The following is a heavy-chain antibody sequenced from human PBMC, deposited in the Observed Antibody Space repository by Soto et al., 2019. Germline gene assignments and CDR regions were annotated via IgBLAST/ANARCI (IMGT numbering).Heavy chain of an antibody. Sequence: ASVKVSCKASGYTFTSYYMHWVRQAPGQGLEWMGIINPSGGSTSYAQKFQGRVTMTRDTSTSTVYMELSSLRSEDTAVYYCARDGTFGAKGGSLDIWGQGTMVTVSS. J-gene: IGHJ3*02. D-gene: IGHD3-16*01. V-gene: IGHV1-46*01. CDR3: ARDGTFGAKGGSLDI. CDR2: INPSGGST. CDR1: GYTFTSYY.